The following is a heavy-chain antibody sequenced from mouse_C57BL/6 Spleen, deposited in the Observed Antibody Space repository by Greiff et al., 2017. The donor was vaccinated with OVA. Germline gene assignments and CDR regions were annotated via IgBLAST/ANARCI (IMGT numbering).Heavy chain of an antibody. Sequence: VQLQQSGPELVKPGDSVKISCKASGYSFTGYFMNWVMQSHGKSLEWIGRINPYNGDTFYNQKFKGKATLTVDKSSSTAHMELRSLTSEDSAVYYCARSSNYDYFDYWGQGTTLTVSS. J-gene: IGHJ2*01. CDR2: INPYNGDT. CDR3: ARSSNYDYFDY. V-gene: IGHV1-20*01. D-gene: IGHD2-5*01. CDR1: GYSFTGYF.